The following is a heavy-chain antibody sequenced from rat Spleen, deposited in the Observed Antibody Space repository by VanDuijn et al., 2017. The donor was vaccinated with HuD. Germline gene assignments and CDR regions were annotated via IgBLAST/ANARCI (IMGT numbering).Heavy chain of an antibody. D-gene: IGHD4-3*01. CDR2: IDTDGSRT. J-gene: IGHJ2*01. CDR1: GFTFSDYG. CDR3: AVAGYGY. V-gene: IGHV5S13*01. Sequence: EVQLVESGGGLVQPGRSLKLSCAASGFTFSDYGMAWVRQAPTKGLEWVSSIDTDGSRTYYPDSVRGRFTISRDNAENTAYLQMNSLWSEDTATYYCAVAGYGYWGQGVVVTVSS.